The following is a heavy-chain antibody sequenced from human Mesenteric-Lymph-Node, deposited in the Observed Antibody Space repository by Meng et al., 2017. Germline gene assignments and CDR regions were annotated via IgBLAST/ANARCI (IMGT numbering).Heavy chain of an antibody. D-gene: IGHD1-26*01. CDR1: GDIFTSYG. CDR2: ISAYNGNT. Sequence: QVQRGHAEAEVQKPGSSVKASCKASGDIFTSYGISWVRQAPGQGLERMGWISAYNGNTNYAQKLQGRVTMTTDTSTSTAYMELRSLRSDDTAVYYCAREGVEWELLVGPPDYWGQGTLVTVSS. J-gene: IGHJ4*02. V-gene: IGHV1-18*01. CDR3: AREGVEWELLVGPPDY.